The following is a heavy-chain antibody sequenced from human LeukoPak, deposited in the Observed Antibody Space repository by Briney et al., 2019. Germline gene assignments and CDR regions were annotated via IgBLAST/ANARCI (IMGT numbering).Heavy chain of an antibody. CDR2: ISGSGGST. CDR3: AKDTVAAAGTYQGY. D-gene: IGHD6-13*01. Sequence: PGGSLRLSCAASGFTFSTYAMHWVRQAPGKGLEWVSAISGSGGSTYYADSVKGRFTISRDNSKNTLYLQMNSLRAEDTAVYYCAKDTVAAAGTYQGYWGQGTLVTVSS. V-gene: IGHV3-23*01. CDR1: GFTFSTYA. J-gene: IGHJ4*02.